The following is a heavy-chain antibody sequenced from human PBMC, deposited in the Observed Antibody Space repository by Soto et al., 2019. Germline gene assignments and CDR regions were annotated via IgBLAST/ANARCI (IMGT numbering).Heavy chain of an antibody. Sequence: ASVKVSCKASGGTFSSYAISWVRQAPGQGLEWMGGIIPIFGTANYAQKFQGRVTITADKSTSTAYMELSSLRSEDTAVYYCARDDPHEIAVAGWTSRDVWGQGTTVTVSS. CDR1: GGTFSSYA. CDR3: ARDDPHEIAVAGWTSRDV. J-gene: IGHJ6*02. V-gene: IGHV1-69*06. D-gene: IGHD6-19*01. CDR2: IIPIFGTA.